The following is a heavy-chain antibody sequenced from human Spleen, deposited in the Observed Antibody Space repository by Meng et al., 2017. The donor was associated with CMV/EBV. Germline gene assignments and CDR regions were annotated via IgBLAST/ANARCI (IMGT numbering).Heavy chain of an antibody. Sequence: SGGSVSSGSYCWGWIRQPPGEKLEWIGYIYCNGGTNYNHSLKSRVTISVNTSKNQFSLKLSSVTAADTAVYYCAGADSSSSGLNFDYWGQGTLVTVSS. CDR3: AGADSSSSGLNFDY. V-gene: IGHV4-61*01. D-gene: IGHD6-6*01. CDR1: GGSVSSGSYC. CDR2: IYCNGGT. J-gene: IGHJ4*02.